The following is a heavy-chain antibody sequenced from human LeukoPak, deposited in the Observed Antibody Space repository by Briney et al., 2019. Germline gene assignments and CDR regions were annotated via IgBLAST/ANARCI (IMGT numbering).Heavy chain of an antibody. D-gene: IGHD6-13*01. J-gene: IGHJ3*02. CDR2: ISGDGGST. CDR1: GFTFDDYA. CDR3: AKGYSSSWYLGAFDI. V-gene: IGHV3-43*02. Sequence: GGSLRLSCAASGFTFDDYAMHCVRQAPGKGLEWVSLISGDGGSTYYADSVKGRFTISRDNSKNSLYLQMDSLRTEDTALYYCAKGYSSSWYLGAFDIWGQGTMVTVSS.